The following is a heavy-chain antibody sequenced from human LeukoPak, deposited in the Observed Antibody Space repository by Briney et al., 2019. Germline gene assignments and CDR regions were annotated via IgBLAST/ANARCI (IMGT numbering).Heavy chain of an antibody. J-gene: IGHJ4*02. V-gene: IGHV3-48*02. CDR1: GFTFSSYS. CDR3: ARDSTVTTSPYFDY. Sequence: GGSLRLSCAASGFTFSSYSMNWVRQAPGKGLEWVSYISSSSSTIYYADSVKGRFTISRDNAKNSLYLQMNSLRDEDTAVYYCARDSTVTTSPYFDYWGQGALVTVSS. D-gene: IGHD4-17*01. CDR2: ISSSSSTI.